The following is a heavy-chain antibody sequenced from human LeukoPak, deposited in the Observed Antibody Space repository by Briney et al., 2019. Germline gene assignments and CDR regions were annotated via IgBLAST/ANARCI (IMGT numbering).Heavy chain of an antibody. CDR1: GFIFRNYG. CDR2: ISSDGSNK. CDR3: AKDPIAVAGNSDYGMDG. V-gene: IGHV3-30*18. Sequence: PGGSLTLSCAASGFIFRNYGMYWVRQAPGKGLEWVADISSDGSNKYYVDSVKGRFTISRDNSKNTLYLEMNSLRAEDAAVYYCAKDPIAVAGNSDYGMDGGGQATAATVSS. D-gene: IGHD6-19*01. J-gene: IGHJ6*02.